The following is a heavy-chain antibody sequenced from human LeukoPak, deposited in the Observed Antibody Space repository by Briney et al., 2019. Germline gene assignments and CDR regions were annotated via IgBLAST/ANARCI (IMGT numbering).Heavy chain of an antibody. CDR2: ISYDGTIR. CDR1: GFTFSSYW. V-gene: IGHV3-30*18. CDR3: AKGGCSSTTCYLANP. Sequence: PGGSLRLSCAASGFTFSSYWMHWVRQAPGKGLEWVAVISYDGTIRNYADSVKGRFTISRDNSKNTLYLQMNSLTAEDTALYYCAKGGCSSTTCYLANPWGQGTLVTVSS. D-gene: IGHD2-2*01. J-gene: IGHJ5*02.